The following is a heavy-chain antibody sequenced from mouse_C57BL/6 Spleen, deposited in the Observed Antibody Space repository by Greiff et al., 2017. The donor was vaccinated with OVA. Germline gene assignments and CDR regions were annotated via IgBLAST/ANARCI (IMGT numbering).Heavy chain of an antibody. V-gene: IGHV1-82*01. CDR1: GYAFSSSW. CDR2: IYPGDGDT. D-gene: IGHD2-3*01. CDR3: ARTDGSWFAY. J-gene: IGHJ3*01. Sequence: VMLVESGPELVKPGASVKISCKASGYAFSSSWMNWVKQRPGKGLEWIGRIYPGDGDTNYNGKFKGKAALTADKSSSTAYMQLSSLTSEDSAVYFCARTDGSWFAYWGQGTLVTVSA.